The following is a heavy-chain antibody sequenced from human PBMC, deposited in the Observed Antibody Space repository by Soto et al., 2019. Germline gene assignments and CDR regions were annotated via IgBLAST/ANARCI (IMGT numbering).Heavy chain of an antibody. Sequence: GASVKVSCKASGYTFTDYYMNWLRQAPGQGLEWMGWINPNNGVTNYAQKFQGRVTMTRDTSISTVYMDLSRLRSDDTAVYYCARGALTVANWFDPRGQGTQVTVSS. CDR3: ARGALTVANWFDP. CDR2: INPNNGVT. V-gene: IGHV1-2*02. J-gene: IGHJ5*02. CDR1: GYTFTDYY. D-gene: IGHD6-19*01.